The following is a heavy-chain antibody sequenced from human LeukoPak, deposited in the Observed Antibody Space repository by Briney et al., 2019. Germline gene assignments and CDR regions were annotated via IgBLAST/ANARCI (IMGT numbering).Heavy chain of an antibody. CDR2: ISWDGVKR. J-gene: IGHJ1*01. V-gene: IGHV3-43*01. CDR3: AKDRDAKVGATLYLQD. CDR1: RFTFDDYT. D-gene: IGHD1-26*01. Sequence: PGGSLRLSCAASRFTFDDYTMHWVRQAPGKGLEWVSLISWDGVKRHYADSVKGRFTISRDNSKNSLYLQMNSLRTEDTAIYYCAKDRDAKVGATLYLQDWGQGTLVTVSS.